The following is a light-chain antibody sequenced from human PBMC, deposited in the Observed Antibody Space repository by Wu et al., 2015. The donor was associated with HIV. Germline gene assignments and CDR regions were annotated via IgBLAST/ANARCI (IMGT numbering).Light chain of an antibody. CDR1: QSISNN. CDR2: GAS. CDR3: QQYNYWPRT. J-gene: IGKJ1*01. V-gene: IGKV3-15*01. Sequence: EIVMTQSPATLSVSPGQRATLSCRASQSISNNLAWYQHKPGQAPRLLIYGASTRATDIPPRFSGKGSDTEFTLSISSLQSEDFAVYYCQQYNYWPRTFGQGTEVGNQ.